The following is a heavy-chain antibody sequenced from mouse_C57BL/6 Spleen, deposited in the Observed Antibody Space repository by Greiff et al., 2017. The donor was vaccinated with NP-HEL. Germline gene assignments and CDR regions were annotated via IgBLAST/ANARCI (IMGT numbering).Heavy chain of an antibody. V-gene: IGHV1-76*01. CDR3: ARWYGSYGAMDY. CDR2: IYPGSGNT. CDR1: GYTFTDYY. Sequence: VQLQQSGAELVRPGASVKLSCKASGYTFTDYYINWVKQRPGQGLEWIARIYPGSGNTYYNEKFKGKATLTAEKSSSTAYMQLSSLTSEDSAVYFCARWYGSYGAMDYWGQGTSVTVSS. J-gene: IGHJ4*01. D-gene: IGHD2-10*02.